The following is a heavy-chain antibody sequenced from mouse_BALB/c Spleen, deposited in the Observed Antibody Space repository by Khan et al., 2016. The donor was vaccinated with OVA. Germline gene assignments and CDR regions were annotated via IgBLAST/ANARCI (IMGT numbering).Heavy chain of an antibody. CDR2: ISTYDGDS. Sequence: VQLQQSGAELVRPGVSVKISCKGSGYTFTDFSMHWVRQSHAKSLEWIGVISTYDGDSIYNQKFKGKATMTVDKSSSTAYMELARLTSEDSAIYYCARGSVNYRFAYWGQGTLVTVSA. D-gene: IGHD2-1*01. CDR1: GYTFTDFS. J-gene: IGHJ3*01. CDR3: ARGSVNYRFAY. V-gene: IGHV1S137*01.